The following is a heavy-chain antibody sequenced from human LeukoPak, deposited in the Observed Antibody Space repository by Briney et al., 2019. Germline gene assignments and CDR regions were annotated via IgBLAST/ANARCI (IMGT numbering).Heavy chain of an antibody. D-gene: IGHD3-3*02. CDR3: ARGPTFVWYFDL. CDR2: TYYRSKWYN. V-gene: IGHV6-1*01. J-gene: IGHJ2*01. CDR1: GDSVSSNSAA. Sequence: SRTLSLTCAISGDSVSSNSAAWNWIRQSPSRGLEWLGRTYYRSKWYNDYAISVKSRITINPDTSKNQFSLQLNSVTPEDTAVYYCARGPTFVWYFDLWGRGTLVTVSS.